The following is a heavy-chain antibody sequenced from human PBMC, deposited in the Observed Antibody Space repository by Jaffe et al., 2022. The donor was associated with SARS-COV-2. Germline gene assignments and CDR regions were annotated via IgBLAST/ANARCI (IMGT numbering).Heavy chain of an antibody. CDR2: ISSSSSYI. CDR3: ARDLGYCSSTSCYEVGWFDP. J-gene: IGHJ5*02. D-gene: IGHD2-2*01. Sequence: EVQLVESGGGLVKPGGSLRLSCAASGFTFSSYSMNWVRQAPGKGLEWVSSISSSSSYIYYADSVKGRFTISRDNAKNSLYLQMNSLRAEDTAVYYCARDLGYCSSTSCYEVGWFDPWGQGTLVTVSS. CDR1: GFTFSSYS. V-gene: IGHV3-21*01.